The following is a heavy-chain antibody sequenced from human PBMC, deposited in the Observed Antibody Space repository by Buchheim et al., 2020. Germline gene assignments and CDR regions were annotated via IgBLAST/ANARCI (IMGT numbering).Heavy chain of an antibody. D-gene: IGHD2-8*01. CDR2: ISSSSSYI. CDR3: ARDKTPIDVLMVYADYGMDV. Sequence: EVQLVESGGGLVKPGGSLRLSCAASGFTFSSYSMNWVRQAPGKGLEWVSSISSSSSYIYYADSVKGRFTISRDNAKNSLYLQMNSLRAEDTAVYYCARDKTPIDVLMVYADYGMDVWGQGTT. J-gene: IGHJ6*02. V-gene: IGHV3-21*01. CDR1: GFTFSSYS.